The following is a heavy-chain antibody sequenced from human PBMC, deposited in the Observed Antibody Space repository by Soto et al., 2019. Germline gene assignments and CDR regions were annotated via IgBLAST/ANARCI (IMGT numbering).Heavy chain of an antibody. J-gene: IGHJ4*02. CDR3: ADVRYSSSPGY. D-gene: IGHD6-6*01. CDR1: GFTFSSYA. Sequence: GGSLRLSCAASGFTFSSYAMHWVRQAPGKGLEWVAVISYDGSNKYYADSVKGRFTISRDNSKNTLYLQMNSLRAEDTAVYYCADVRYSSSPGYWGQGTLVTVSS. V-gene: IGHV3-30-3*01. CDR2: ISYDGSNK.